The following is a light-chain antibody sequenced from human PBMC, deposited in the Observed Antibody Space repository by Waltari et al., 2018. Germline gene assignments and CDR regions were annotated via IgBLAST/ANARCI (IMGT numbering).Light chain of an antibody. CDR3: QQYNSYSGT. J-gene: IGKJ1*01. CDR2: KAS. V-gene: IGKV1-5*03. CDR1: PSISSW. Sequence: DIQMTQSPSTLSASVGARVTITCRASPSISSWLACYQQKPGKAPKLLIYKASSLESGVPSRFSGSGSGTEFTLTISSLQPDDFATYYCQQYNSYSGTFGQGTKVEIK.